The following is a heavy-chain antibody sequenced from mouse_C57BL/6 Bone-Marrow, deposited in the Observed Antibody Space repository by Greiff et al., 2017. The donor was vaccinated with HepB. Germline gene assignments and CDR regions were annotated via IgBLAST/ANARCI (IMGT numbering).Heavy chain of an antibody. CDR3: ASYYYGSSGYYFDY. V-gene: IGHV5-17*01. J-gene: IGHJ2*01. CDR1: GFTFSDYG. CDR2: ISSGSSTI. Sequence: EVKLVESGGGLVKPGGSLKLSCAASGFTFSDYGMHWVRQAPEKGLEWVAYISSGSSTIYYADTVKGRFTISRDNAKNTLFLQMTSLRSEDTAMYYCASYYYGSSGYYFDYWGQGTTLTVSS. D-gene: IGHD1-1*01.